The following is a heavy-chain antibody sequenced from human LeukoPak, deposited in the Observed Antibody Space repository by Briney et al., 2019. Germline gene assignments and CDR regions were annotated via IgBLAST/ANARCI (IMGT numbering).Heavy chain of an antibody. CDR1: GGSISSSSYY. Sequence: KASETLSLTCTVSGGSISSSSYYWGWIRQPPGKGLEWIGSIYYSGSTYYNPSLKSRVTISVDTSKNQFSLKLSSVTAADTAVYYCARSLPIFVVVPAAMLGRFDPWGQGTLVTVSS. D-gene: IGHD2-2*01. V-gene: IGHV4-39*07. CDR2: IYYSGST. J-gene: IGHJ5*02. CDR3: ARSLPIFVVVPAAMLGRFDP.